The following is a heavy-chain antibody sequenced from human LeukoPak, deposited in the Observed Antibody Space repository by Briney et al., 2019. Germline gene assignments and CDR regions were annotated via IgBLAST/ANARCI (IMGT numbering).Heavy chain of an antibody. D-gene: IGHD2-21*02. CDR1: GYTFTGYY. V-gene: IGHV1-2*02. J-gene: IGHJ4*02. Sequence: GASVKVSCKASGYTFTGYYMHWVRQAPGQGLEWMGWINPNSGGTNYAQKFQGRVTMTRDTSISTAYMELSRLRSDDTAVYYCARVAVTATGGKEYYFDYWGQGTLVTVSS. CDR3: ARVAVTATGGKEYYFDY. CDR2: INPNSGGT.